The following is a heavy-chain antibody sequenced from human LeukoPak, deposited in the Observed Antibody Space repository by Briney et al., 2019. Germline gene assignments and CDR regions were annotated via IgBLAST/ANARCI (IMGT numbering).Heavy chain of an antibody. V-gene: IGHV1-46*01. CDR3: ARDVSSSSGLVGY. J-gene: IGHJ4*02. D-gene: IGHD6-6*01. Sequence: ASVKVSCKASGYTFTNYYMHWVRQAPGQGLEWMGMISPSGASTSYAQKFQGRVTMTRDVSTSTVYMELSSLRSEDTAVYYCARDVSSSSGLVGYWGQGTLVTVSS. CDR1: GYTFTNYY. CDR2: ISPSGAST.